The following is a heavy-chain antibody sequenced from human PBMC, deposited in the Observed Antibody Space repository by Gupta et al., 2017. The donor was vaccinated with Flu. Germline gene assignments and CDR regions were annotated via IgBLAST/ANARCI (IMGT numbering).Heavy chain of an antibody. J-gene: IGHJ4*02. Sequence: RVAPGKELEWVANIATDGNVKNYADSVNGRFTISSDKANASLYLQMNSLRVDDKALYYCARNREWQQFDYSGQGALVTVSS. D-gene: IGHD2-8*01. CDR2: IATDGNVK. CDR3: ARNREWQQFDY. V-gene: IGHV3-7*02.